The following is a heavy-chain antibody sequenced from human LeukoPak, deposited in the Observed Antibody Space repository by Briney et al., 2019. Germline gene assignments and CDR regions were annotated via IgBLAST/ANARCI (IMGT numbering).Heavy chain of an antibody. CDR1: GYTFTGYY. V-gene: IGHV1-2*02. D-gene: IGHD6-6*01. CDR2: INPNSGGT. CDR3: ARELGSSSSFDY. Sequence: ASVKVSCKASGYTFTGYYMHWVRQAPGQGLEWMGWINPNSGGTNYAQKLQGRVTMTTDTSTSTAYMELRSLRSDDTAVYYCARELGSSSSFDYWGQGTLVTVSS. J-gene: IGHJ4*02.